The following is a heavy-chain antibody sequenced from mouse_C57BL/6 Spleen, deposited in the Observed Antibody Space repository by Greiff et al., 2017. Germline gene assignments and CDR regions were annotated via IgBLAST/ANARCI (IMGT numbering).Heavy chain of an antibody. CDR1: GYTFTSYW. V-gene: IGHV1-55*01. D-gene: IGHD2-4*01. J-gene: IGHJ1*03. CDR3: GRGGLRRDWYFDV. CDR2: IYPGSGST. Sequence: QVQLQQPGAELVKPGASVKMSCKASGYTFTSYWITWVKQRPGQGLEWIGDIYPGSGSTNYNEKFKSKATLTVDTSSSTAYMQLSSLTSEDAAVYYCGRGGLRRDWYFDVWGTGTTVTVSS.